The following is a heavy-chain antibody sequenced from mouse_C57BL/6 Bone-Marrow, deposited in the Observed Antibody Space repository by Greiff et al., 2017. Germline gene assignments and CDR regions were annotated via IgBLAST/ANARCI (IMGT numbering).Heavy chain of an antibody. Sequence: QVQLKQSGPVLVQPSQSLSITCTASGFSLTSYGVHWVRQSPGKGLEWLGVIWRGGSTDYNAAFIPRLSISKDISKSQVFFKMNSLQADDTAIYYSARNSSFDDWGQGTTLTVSS. CDR2: IWRGGST. J-gene: IGHJ2*01. V-gene: IGHV2-2*01. CDR1: GFSLTSYG. CDR3: ARNSSFDD.